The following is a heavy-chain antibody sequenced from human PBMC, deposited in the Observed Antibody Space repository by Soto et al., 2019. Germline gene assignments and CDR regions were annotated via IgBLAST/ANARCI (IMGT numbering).Heavy chain of an antibody. CDR1: GFTFSSYG. CDR3: AKLSCSGGSCYPEAYYYYGMDV. J-gene: IGHJ6*02. V-gene: IGHV3-30*18. Sequence: QVQLVESGGGVVQPGRSLRLSCAASGFTFSSYGMHWVRQAPGKGLEWVAVISYDGSNKYYADSVKGRFTISRDNSKNSLYLQMNSLRAEDTAVYYCAKLSCSGGSCYPEAYYYYGMDVWGQGTTVTVSS. CDR2: ISYDGSNK. D-gene: IGHD2-15*01.